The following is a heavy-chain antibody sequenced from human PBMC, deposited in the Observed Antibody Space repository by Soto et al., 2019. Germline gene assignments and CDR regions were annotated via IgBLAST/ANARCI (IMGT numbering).Heavy chain of an antibody. Sequence: QVQLQESGPGLVKPSGTLSLTCAVSGGSISSSNWWSWVRQPPGKGLEWIGETYHSGSTNYNPSLKSRVTISVDKSNNQFSRKLSSVTAADTAVYYSARGRALRGVRYYYGMDVWGQGTTVTVSS. J-gene: IGHJ6*02. D-gene: IGHD4-17*01. CDR1: GGSISSSNW. CDR2: TYHSGST. V-gene: IGHV4-4*02. CDR3: ARGRALRGVRYYYGMDV.